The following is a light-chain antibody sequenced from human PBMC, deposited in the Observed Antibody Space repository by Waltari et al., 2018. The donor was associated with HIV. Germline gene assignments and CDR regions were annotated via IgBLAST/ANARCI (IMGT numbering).Light chain of an antibody. CDR1: SSPLGARSD. Sequence: QSVLTPPPSVSGAPGQTVTTSCTSSSSPLGARSDVHRYPQPPGTAPNLLLYGNTNRPSGVPDRFSGSKSGASASLAITGLQAEDEADYYCQSYDSSLSGLLVGGGTKLTVL. CDR3: QSYDSSLSGLL. V-gene: IGLV1-40*01. CDR2: GNT. J-gene: IGLJ2*01.